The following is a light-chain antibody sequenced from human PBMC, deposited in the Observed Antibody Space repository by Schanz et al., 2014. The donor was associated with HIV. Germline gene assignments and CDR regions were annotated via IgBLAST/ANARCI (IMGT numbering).Light chain of an antibody. CDR3: QQGGSWPLT. V-gene: IGKV3-11*01. Sequence: EIVLTQSPATLSLSPGERATLSCRASQSVSSYLAWYQQKSGQAPRLLIYDASNRASGIPARFSGSGSGTDFTLTISSLEPEDFALYYCQQGGSWPLTFGGGTTVEIK. CDR2: DAS. CDR1: QSVSSY. J-gene: IGKJ4*01.